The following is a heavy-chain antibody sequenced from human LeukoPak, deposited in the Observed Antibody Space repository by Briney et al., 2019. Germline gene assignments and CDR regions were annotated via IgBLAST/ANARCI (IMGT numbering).Heavy chain of an antibody. Sequence: PGESLKISCKGSGYSFTSYWIGWVRQMPGKGLEWMGIIYPGDSDTRYSPSFQGQVTISADKSISTAYLQWSSLKASDTAMYYCAMDSRSSVFYFDYWGQGTLVTVSS. CDR3: AMDSRSSVFYFDY. D-gene: IGHD6-6*01. CDR1: GYSFTSYW. J-gene: IGHJ4*02. V-gene: IGHV5-51*01. CDR2: IYPGDSDT.